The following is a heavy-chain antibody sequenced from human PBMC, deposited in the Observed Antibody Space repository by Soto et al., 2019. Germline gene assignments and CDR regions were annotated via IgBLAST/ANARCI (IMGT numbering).Heavy chain of an antibody. CDR1: GLTLSNYW. J-gene: IGHJ4*02. CDR3: VAGSGWLPDY. CDR2: IKQDGSEK. D-gene: IGHD6-19*01. V-gene: IGHV3-7*01. Sequence: EVELVESGGALVQPGGSLRLSCAASGLTLSNYWMNWVRQAPGKGLEWVAIIKQDGSEKLYVDSVRGRFTISRDNAKNSVFLQMDSLRVEDTAVYYCVAGSGWLPDYWGLGTLGTVSS.